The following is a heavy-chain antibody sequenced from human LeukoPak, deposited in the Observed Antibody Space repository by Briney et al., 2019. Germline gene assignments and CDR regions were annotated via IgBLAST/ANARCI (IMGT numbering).Heavy chain of an antibody. V-gene: IGHV1-46*01. CDR1: GYTFTSYY. CDR2: INPSGDST. D-gene: IGHD6-19*01. CDR3: ARARAGPPSDP. J-gene: IGHJ5*02. Sequence: ASVKVSCKTSGYTFTSYYMHWVRQAPGQGLEWMGKINPSGDSTTYAQKFQGRVTMTRDMSTSTVYMELSSPRSEDTAVYYCARARAGPPSDPWGQGTLVTVSS.